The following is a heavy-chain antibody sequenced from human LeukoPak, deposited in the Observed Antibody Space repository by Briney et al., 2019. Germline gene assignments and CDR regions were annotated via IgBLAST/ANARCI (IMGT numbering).Heavy chain of an antibody. J-gene: IGHJ4*02. CDR3: ARGPSFWTTVTYYFDY. V-gene: IGHV4-34*01. CDR2: INHSGST. CDR1: GGSISSYY. D-gene: IGHD4-17*01. Sequence: SETLSLTCTVSGGSISSYYWSWIRQPPGKGLEWIGEINHSGSTNYNPSLKSRVTISVDTSKNQFSLKLSSVTAADTAVYYCARGPSFWTTVTYYFDYWGQGTLVTVSS.